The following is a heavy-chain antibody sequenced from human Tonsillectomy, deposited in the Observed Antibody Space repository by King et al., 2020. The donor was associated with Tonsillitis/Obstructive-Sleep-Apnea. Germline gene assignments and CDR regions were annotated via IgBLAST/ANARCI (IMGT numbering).Heavy chain of an antibody. CDR3: ARDMSGVGATPDY. J-gene: IGHJ4*02. D-gene: IGHD1-26*01. CDR2: ISSSGSTI. CDR1: GFTFSNYE. Sequence: VQLVESGGGLVQPGGSLRLSCAASGFTFSNYEMNWVRQAPGKGLEWVSYISSSGSTIYYADSVKGRFTISRDNARSSVYLQMNSLRADDTAVYYCARDMSGVGATPDYWGQGTLVTVSS. V-gene: IGHV3-48*03.